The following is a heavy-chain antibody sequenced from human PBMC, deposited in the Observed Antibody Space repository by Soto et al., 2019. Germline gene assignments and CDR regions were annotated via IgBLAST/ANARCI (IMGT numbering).Heavy chain of an antibody. CDR1: GYIFTSYW. D-gene: IGHD1-26*01. CDR3: ARTSGSYHHDAFDI. Sequence: GESLKISCKGSGYIFTSYWIGWVRQVSGKGLEWMGVIYPDDSDTRYSPSFEGQVTISADKSISTAYLQWSSLKASDTAMYYCARTSGSYHHDAFDIWGQGTMVTVSS. J-gene: IGHJ3*02. CDR2: IYPDDSDT. V-gene: IGHV5-51*01.